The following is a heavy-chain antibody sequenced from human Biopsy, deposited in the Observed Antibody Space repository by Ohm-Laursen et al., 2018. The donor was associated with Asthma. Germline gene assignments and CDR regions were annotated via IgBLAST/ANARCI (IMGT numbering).Heavy chain of an antibody. CDR3: AKEGVAGTHIED. J-gene: IGHJ4*02. V-gene: IGHV1-46*01. CDR1: GYTFTSYS. Sequence: ASVKVSCKASGYTFTSYSMHWVRQAPGQGLEWMGIINPSGGSTSYAQKFQGRVTMTRDTSTSTVYMELSSLRSEDTAVYYCAKEGVAGTHIEDWGQGTLVTVSS. D-gene: IGHD6-19*01. CDR2: INPSGGST.